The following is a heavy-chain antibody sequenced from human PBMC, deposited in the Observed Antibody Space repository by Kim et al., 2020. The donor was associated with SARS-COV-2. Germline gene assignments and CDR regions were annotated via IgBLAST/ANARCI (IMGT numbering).Heavy chain of an antibody. CDR3: AREGPSFDYVWGSYLIDY. J-gene: IGHJ4*02. D-gene: IGHD3-16*02. V-gene: IGHV1-3*01. CDR2: INAGNGNT. CDR1: GYTFTSYA. Sequence: ASVKVSCKASGYTFTSYAMHWVRQAPGQRLEWMGWINAGNGNTKYSQKFQGRVTITRDTSASTAYMELSSLRSEDTAVYYCAREGPSFDYVWGSYLIDYWGQGTLVTVSS.